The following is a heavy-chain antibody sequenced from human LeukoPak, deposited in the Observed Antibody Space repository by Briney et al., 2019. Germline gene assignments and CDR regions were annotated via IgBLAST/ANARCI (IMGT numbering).Heavy chain of an antibody. CDR3: ARDLTVGSSWLGGY. V-gene: IGHV1-18*04. Sequence: ASVKVSCKASGYTFTSYYMHWVRQAPGQGLEWMGWISVYKGNTNYAQKLQGRVTMTTDTSTSTVYMELRSLRSDDTAVYYCARDLTVGSSWLGGYWGQGTLVTVSS. D-gene: IGHD6-13*01. J-gene: IGHJ4*02. CDR2: ISVYKGNT. CDR1: GYTFTSYY.